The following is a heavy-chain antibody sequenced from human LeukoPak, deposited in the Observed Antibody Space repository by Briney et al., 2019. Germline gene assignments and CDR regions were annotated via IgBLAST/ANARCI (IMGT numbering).Heavy chain of an antibody. D-gene: IGHD6-13*01. J-gene: IGHJ4*02. CDR3: ARGAEDSSHIDY. Sequence: SETLSLTCTVSGYSISSGYYWGWIRQPPGKGLEWIGSIYHSGSTYYNPSLKSRVTISVDTSKNQFSLKLSSVTAADTAVYYCARGAEDSSHIDYWGQGTLVTVSS. V-gene: IGHV4-38-2*02. CDR2: IYHSGST. CDR1: GYSISSGYY.